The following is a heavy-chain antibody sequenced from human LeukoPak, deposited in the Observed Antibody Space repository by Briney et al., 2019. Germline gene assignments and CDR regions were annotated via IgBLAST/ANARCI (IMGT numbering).Heavy chain of an antibody. V-gene: IGHV3-74*01. CDR1: GLTFSNYW. J-gene: IGHJ4*02. CDR3: ARGYYYDSSVDNLLWDF. CDR2: IQSDGSST. D-gene: IGHD3-22*01. Sequence: GGSLRLSCAASGLTFSNYWMHWVRHGPGKGLEWVSRIQSDGSSTDYADSVKGRFTISRDNAKNTLYLQMNSLRAEDTAVYYCARGYYYDSSVDNLLWDFWGQGTLVTVSS.